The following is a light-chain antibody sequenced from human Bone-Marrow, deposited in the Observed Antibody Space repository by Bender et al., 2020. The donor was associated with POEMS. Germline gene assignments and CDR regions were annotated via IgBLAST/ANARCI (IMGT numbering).Light chain of an antibody. V-gene: IGLV1-51*01. J-gene: IGLJ3*02. CDR2: GYN. CDR3: SSYTTTSGQWL. CDR1: RSTIGKNH. Sequence: QSVLTQPPSVSAAPGQTVTVSCSGSRSTIGKNHVSWYQHLPGTAPKLLIYGYNNRPSGVSDRFSGSQSGNTASLTVSGLQAEDEAFYYCSSYTTTSGQWLFGGGTKLTVL.